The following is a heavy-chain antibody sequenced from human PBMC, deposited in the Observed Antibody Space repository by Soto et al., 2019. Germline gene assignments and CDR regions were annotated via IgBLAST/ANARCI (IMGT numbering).Heavy chain of an antibody. CDR3: ARRRFREVLRYFDWLPAVGYFDY. CDR2: INHSGST. CDR1: GGSFSGYY. Sequence: QVQLQQWGAGLLKPSETLSLTCAVYGGSFSGYYWSWIRQPPGKGLEWNGEINHSGSTNYNPSLTRRVSISVDSSKNQFSLKRSSVTAADTALYYGARRRFREVLRYFDWLPAVGYFDYWGQGTLVTVSS. J-gene: IGHJ4*02. D-gene: IGHD3-9*01. V-gene: IGHV4-34*01.